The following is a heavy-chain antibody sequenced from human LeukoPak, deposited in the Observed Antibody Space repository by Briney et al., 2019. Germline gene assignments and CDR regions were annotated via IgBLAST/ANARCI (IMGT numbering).Heavy chain of an antibody. Sequence: SETLSLTCTVSGGSISSYYWSWIRQPPGKGLEWIGYIYYSGSTKYNPSLKSRVTISVDTFKNQFSLKLNSVTAADTAVYYCARSTGTTMFIDYWGQGTLVTVSS. CDR3: ARSTGTTMFIDY. D-gene: IGHD3-10*02. J-gene: IGHJ4*02. CDR2: IYYSGST. CDR1: GGSISSYY. V-gene: IGHV4-59*01.